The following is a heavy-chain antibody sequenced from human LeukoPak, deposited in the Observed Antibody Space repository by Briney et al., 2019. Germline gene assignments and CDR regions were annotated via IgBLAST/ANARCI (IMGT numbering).Heavy chain of an antibody. V-gene: IGHV4-34*01. CDR2: INHSGST. Sequence: PSETLSLTCAVYGGSFSGYYWSWIRQPPGKGLEWIGEINHSGSTNYNPSLKSRVTISVDTSKNQFSLKLSSVTAADTAVYYCARGGKPLRITMARGVKRENNWFDPWGQGTLVTVSS. CDR1: GGSFSGYY. CDR3: ARGGKPLRITMARGVKRENNWFDP. J-gene: IGHJ5*02. D-gene: IGHD3-10*01.